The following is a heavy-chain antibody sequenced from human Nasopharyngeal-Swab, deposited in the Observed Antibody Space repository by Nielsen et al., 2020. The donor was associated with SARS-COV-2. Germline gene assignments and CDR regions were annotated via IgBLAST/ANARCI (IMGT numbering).Heavy chain of an antibody. J-gene: IGHJ6*03. CDR3: AKDGTGWLNYYYMDV. D-gene: IGHD5-18*01. Sequence: GESLKISCAASGFTFSSYAMHWVRQAPGKGLEWVAVISYDGSNKYYADSVKGRITISRDNSKNTLYLQMNSLRAEDTAVYYCAKDGTGWLNYYYMDVWGKGTTVTVSS. V-gene: IGHV3-30-3*01. CDR1: GFTFSSYA. CDR2: ISYDGSNK.